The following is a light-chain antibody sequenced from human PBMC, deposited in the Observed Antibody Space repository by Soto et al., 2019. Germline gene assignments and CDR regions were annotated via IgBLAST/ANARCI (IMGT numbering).Light chain of an antibody. CDR1: SSDVGSYNL. CDR3: CSYAGSPYV. J-gene: IGLJ1*01. CDR2: EVS. V-gene: IGLV2-23*02. Sequence: QSALTQPASVSGSPGQSITISCTRTSSDVGSYNLVSWYQQHPGKAPKLMIYEVSKRPSGVSNRFSGSKSGNTASLTISGLQAEDEADYYCCSYAGSPYVFGTGTKLTVL.